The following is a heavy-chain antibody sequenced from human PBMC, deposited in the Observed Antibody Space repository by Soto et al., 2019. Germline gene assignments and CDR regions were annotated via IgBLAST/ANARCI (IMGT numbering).Heavy chain of an antibody. V-gene: IGHV6-1*01. CDR2: TYYRSKWYN. J-gene: IGHJ5*02. Sequence: PSQTLSLTCAISGDSVSHKSAAWNWIRQSPSRGLEWLGRTYYRSKWYNDYAVSVESRITINPDTSKNQFSLQLNSVTPEDTAVYYCARVEFKQQVRWFDPWGQGTLVTVSS. CDR1: GDSVSHKSAA. D-gene: IGHD6-13*01. CDR3: ARVEFKQQVRWFDP.